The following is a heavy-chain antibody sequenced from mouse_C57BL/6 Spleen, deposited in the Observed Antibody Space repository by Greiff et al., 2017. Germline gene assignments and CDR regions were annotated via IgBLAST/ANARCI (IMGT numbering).Heavy chain of an antibody. D-gene: IGHD2-5*01. Sequence: VQLQQPGAELVRPGSSVKLSCKASGYTFTSYWMDWVKQRPGQGLEWIGNIYPSDSETHYNQKFKDKATLTVDKSSSTAYMQLSSLTSEDSAVYYCARDSNDFDYWGQGTTLTVSS. CDR2: IYPSDSET. J-gene: IGHJ2*01. CDR3: ARDSNDFDY. V-gene: IGHV1-61*01. CDR1: GYTFTSYW.